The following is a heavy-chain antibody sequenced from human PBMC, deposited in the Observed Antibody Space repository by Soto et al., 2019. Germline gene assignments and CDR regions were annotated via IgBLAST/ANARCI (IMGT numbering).Heavy chain of an antibody. D-gene: IGHD6-13*01. CDR2: SIPVFGTA. J-gene: IGHJ4*02. V-gene: IGHV1-69*01. CDR3: AIPLPKQQLVRGAFDH. Sequence: QVQLVHSGAEVKKPGSSVKLSCKTSGGTFRNYAINWVRQAPGQGPEWMGGSIPVFGTANYAQTFQGRFTITADESTRTAYMELSSLRSEDTAVYYCAIPLPKQQLVRGAFDHWGQGTLVTVAS. CDR1: GGTFRNYA.